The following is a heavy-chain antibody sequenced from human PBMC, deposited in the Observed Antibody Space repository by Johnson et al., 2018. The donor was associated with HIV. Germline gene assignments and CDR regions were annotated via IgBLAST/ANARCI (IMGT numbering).Heavy chain of an antibody. CDR2: ISYDGSNR. D-gene: IGHD2-2*01. V-gene: IGHV3-30*07. CDR1: GFTFSSYE. CDR3: PRGVVRRRQLSGDAFDM. Sequence: VQVVESGGGLVQPGGSLRLSCAASGFTFSSYEMNWVRQAPGEGLEWVAVISYDGSNRYYADSVKGRFTISRDNSKNTLYLQMNSLRAEDTALYYCPRGVVRRRQLSGDAFDMWGQGTMVIVSS. J-gene: IGHJ3*02.